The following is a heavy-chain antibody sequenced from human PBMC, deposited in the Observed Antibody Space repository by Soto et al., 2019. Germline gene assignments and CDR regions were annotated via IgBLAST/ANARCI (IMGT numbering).Heavy chain of an antibody. J-gene: IGHJ6*03. V-gene: IGHV3-23*01. CDR1: GLTFSSYS. D-gene: IGHD2-15*01. CDR2: ISGSGGST. Sequence: GGSLRLSCAASGLTFSSYSMNWVRQAPGKGLEWVSAISGSGGSTYYADSVKGRFTISRDNSKNTLYLQMNSLRAEDTAVYYCAKEDIVVVVANYYSYMDVWGKGTTVTVSS. CDR3: AKEDIVVVVANYYSYMDV.